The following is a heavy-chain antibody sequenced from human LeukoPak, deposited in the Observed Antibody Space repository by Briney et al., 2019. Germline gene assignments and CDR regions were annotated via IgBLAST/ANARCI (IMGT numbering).Heavy chain of an antibody. CDR1: GGTFSSYP. Sequence: SSVTVSCKASGGTFSSYPFSGVRQPPGQGLDGMGGFITMFWATNYAHKLQGRVTITADKSTGTAYMELSSLRSENTAVYYCASWLRGVIGAFDIWGQGTMVTVSS. V-gene: IGHV1-69*06. J-gene: IGHJ3*02. CDR3: ASWLRGVIGAFDI. D-gene: IGHD3-10*01. CDR2: FITMFWAT.